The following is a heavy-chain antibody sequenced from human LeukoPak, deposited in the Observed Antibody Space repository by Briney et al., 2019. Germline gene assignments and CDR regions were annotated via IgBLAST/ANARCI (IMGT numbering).Heavy chain of an antibody. J-gene: IGHJ4*02. CDR2: TYSGGST. CDR3: ARGNSYGYSLGY. V-gene: IGHV3-53*01. CDR1: GFTVSSNY. D-gene: IGHD5-18*01. Sequence: GGSLRLSCAASGFTVSSNYMSWVRQAPGKGLEWVSVTYSGGSTYYADSVKGRFTISRDNSKNTLYLQMNSLRAEDTAVYYCARGNSYGYSLGYWGQGTLVTVSS.